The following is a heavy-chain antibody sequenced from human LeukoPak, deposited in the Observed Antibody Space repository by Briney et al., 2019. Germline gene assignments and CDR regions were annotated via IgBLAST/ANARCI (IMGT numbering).Heavy chain of an antibody. J-gene: IGHJ4*02. CDR2: ISGSGGST. CDR1: GFTFSTYA. V-gene: IGHV3-23*01. D-gene: IGHD1-26*01. Sequence: GGSLRLACAASGFTFSTYAMSWVRQAPGKGLDWVSGISGSGGSTYYADSVKGRFTISRDNSKNTLSLQMNSLKAEDTAVYYCAKINSGSYTDYWGQGTLVTVSS. CDR3: AKINSGSYTDY.